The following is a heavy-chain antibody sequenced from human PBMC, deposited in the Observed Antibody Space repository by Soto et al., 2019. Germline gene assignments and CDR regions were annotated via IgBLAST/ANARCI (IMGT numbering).Heavy chain of an antibody. CDR1: GGSISSSNW. J-gene: IGHJ6*02. D-gene: IGHD3-3*01. V-gene: IGHV4-4*02. CDR2: IYHSGST. CDR3: AFRPTYYAFWSGYSDYYYGMDV. Sequence: SETLSLTCAVSGGSISSSNWWSWVRQPPGKGVEWIGEIYHSGSTNYNPSLKSRVTISVDKSKNQFSLKLSSVTAADTAVYYCAFRPTYYAFWSGYSDYYYGMDVWGQGTTVTVSS.